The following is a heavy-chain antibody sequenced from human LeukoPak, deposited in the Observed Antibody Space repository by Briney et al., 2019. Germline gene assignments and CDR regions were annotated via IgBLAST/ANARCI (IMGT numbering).Heavy chain of an antibody. CDR2: IYYSGST. V-gene: IGHV4-39*07. J-gene: IGHJ4*02. Sequence: SETLSLTCTVSGGSISSSSYYWGWIRQPPGKGLEWIGSIYYSGSTYYNPSLKSRVTISVDTSKNQFSLKLSSVTAADTAVYYCARSYGDYYFDYWGQGTLVTVSS. CDR1: GGSISSSSYY. D-gene: IGHD4-17*01. CDR3: ARSYGDYYFDY.